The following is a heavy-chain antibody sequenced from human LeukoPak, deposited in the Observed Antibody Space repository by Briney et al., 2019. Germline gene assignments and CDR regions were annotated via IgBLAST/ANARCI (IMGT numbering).Heavy chain of an antibody. J-gene: IGHJ4*02. V-gene: IGHV4-59*01. CDR2: IYYSGST. D-gene: IGHD3-22*01. CDR3: ARRHYYDSSGYPFDY. CDR1: GGSISSYY. Sequence: PSETLSLTCTVSGGSISSYYWSWIRQPPGKGLEWIGYIYYSGSTNYNPSLKSRVTISVDTSKNQFSLKLSSVTAADTAVYYCARRHYYDSSGYPFDYWGQGTLVTVSS.